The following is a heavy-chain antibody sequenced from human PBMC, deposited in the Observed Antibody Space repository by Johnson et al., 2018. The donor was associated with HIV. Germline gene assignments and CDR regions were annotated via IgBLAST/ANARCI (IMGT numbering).Heavy chain of an antibody. Sequence: VQLVESGGGLVQPGGSLRLSCAASGFTFSSYVMNWVRQAPGKGLEWVSGVNWNGGSTGYADSVKGRFTISRDNAKNSLYLQMKSLRAEDTALYYCASHRSIAADDAFDIWGQGTMVTVSS. CDR3: ASHRSIAADDAFDI. J-gene: IGHJ3*02. D-gene: IGHD6-13*01. CDR1: GFTFSSYV. CDR2: VNWNGGST. V-gene: IGHV3-20*04.